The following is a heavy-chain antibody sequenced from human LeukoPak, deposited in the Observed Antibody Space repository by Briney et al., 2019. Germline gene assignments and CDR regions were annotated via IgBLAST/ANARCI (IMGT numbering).Heavy chain of an antibody. D-gene: IGHD2-21*01. J-gene: IGHJ4*02. CDR1: GYTFTKYV. CDR2: ISAGNGDT. Sequence: EASVKVSCKASGYTFTKYVVHWVRQAPGQRPEWMGWISAGNGDTKYSQNFQDRVTITRDTSANTAYMELSSLTSEDTALYYCARDDCGDTCYPGGYWGQGTLVTVSS. V-gene: IGHV1-3*01. CDR3: ARDDCGDTCYPGGY.